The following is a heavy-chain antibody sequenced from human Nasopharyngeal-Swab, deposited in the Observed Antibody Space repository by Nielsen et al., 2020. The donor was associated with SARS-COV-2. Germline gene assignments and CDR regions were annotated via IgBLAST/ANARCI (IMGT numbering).Heavy chain of an antibody. CDR1: GFTFSNFA. CDR2: IDNNGGAT. Sequence: GESLKISCSAPGFTFSNFAMHWVRQAPGKGLEFVSAIDNNGGATYYADSVKGRFTISRDNSKSTLYLQLSSLRGDDTAVYYCVKDWRYEYPSYMDIWGKGTTIIVSS. J-gene: IGHJ6*03. V-gene: IGHV3-64D*06. D-gene: IGHD3-3*01. CDR3: VKDWRYEYPSYMDI.